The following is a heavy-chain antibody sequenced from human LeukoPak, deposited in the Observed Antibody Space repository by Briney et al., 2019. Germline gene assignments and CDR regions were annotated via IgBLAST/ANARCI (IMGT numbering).Heavy chain of an antibody. V-gene: IGHV3-30*04. Sequence: GRSLRLSCAASGFTFGSYAMHWVRQAPGKGLEWVAVISYDGSNKYYADSVKGRFTISRDNSKNTLYLQMNSLRAEDTAVYYCARDPDYGGNLPLYYFDYWGQGTLVTVSS. CDR2: ISYDGSNK. CDR3: ARDPDYGGNLPLYYFDY. D-gene: IGHD4-23*01. CDR1: GFTFGSYA. J-gene: IGHJ4*02.